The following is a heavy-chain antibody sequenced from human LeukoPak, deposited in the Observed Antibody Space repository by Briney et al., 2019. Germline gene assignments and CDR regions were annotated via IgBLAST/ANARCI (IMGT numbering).Heavy chain of an antibody. CDR1: GVSMNSSY. J-gene: IGHJ5*02. Sequence: PSETLSLTCTVSGVSMNSSYWSWLPQPPGKGLEWIGYLYHNGSANYNPSLKSPVTISVDTSKNQFYLQLSSMTAADTAFYYCARNLGYSGSHWFDPWGQGTLVTVSS. CDR2: LYHNGSA. D-gene: IGHD5-18*01. V-gene: IGHV4-59*01. CDR3: ARNLGYSGSHWFDP.